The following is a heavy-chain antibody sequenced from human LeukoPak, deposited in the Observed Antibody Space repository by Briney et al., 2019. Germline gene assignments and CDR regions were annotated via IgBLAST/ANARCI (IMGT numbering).Heavy chain of an antibody. D-gene: IGHD3-22*01. V-gene: IGHV5-51*01. Sequence: GESLQISCKGSGYSFTSYWIGWVRQMPGKGLEWMGLIYPGDSDTRYSPSFQGQVTISADKSISTAYLQWSSLKASDTAMYYCASSDYYDSSGYSLDYWGQGTLVTVSS. J-gene: IGHJ4*02. CDR2: IYPGDSDT. CDR1: GYSFTSYW. CDR3: ASSDYYDSSGYSLDY.